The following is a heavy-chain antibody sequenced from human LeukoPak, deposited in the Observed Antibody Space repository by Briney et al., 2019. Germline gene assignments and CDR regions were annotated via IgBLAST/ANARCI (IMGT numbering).Heavy chain of an antibody. CDR3: ARGPRITMIDY. V-gene: IGHV3-33*01. CDR1: GFTFSNYG. J-gene: IGHJ4*02. Sequence: GRSLRLSCAASGFTFSNYGMHWVRQAPGKGLEWVAVIWYDGSNEYYADSVKGRFTISRDNSKNTLYLQMNSLRAEDTAVYYCARGPRITMIDYWGQGTLVTVSS. CDR2: IWYDGSNE. D-gene: IGHD3-22*01.